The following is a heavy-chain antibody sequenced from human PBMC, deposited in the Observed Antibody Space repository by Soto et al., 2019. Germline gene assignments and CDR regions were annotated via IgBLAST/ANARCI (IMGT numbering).Heavy chain of an antibody. J-gene: IGHJ4*01. CDR3: AIEAQSGFYYFDY. CDR2: TIGSGGST. Sequence: PGGSLRLSCAASGFTFSNYAISWVRQGPGEGLEWVSTTIGSGGSTYYTDSVKGRFTVSRDNSRNTLYMEMNSLRAEDTAVYHCAIEAQSGFYYFDYWGPGALVTVSS. V-gene: IGHV3-23*01. D-gene: IGHD3-22*01. CDR1: GFTFSNYA.